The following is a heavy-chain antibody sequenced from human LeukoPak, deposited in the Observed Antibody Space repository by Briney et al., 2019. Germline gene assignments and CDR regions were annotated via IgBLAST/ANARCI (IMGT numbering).Heavy chain of an antibody. CDR2: IYYSGST. D-gene: IGHD4-17*01. CDR3: ARQFGHGDWSPFDY. Sequence: SETLSLTCTVSGGSFSSGSYYWSWIRQPPGKGLEWIGYIYYSGSTYYNPSLKSRVTISVDTSKNQFSLKLSSVTAADTAVYYCARQFGHGDWSPFDYWGQGTLVTVSS. V-gene: IGHV4-39*01. CDR1: GGSFSSGSYY. J-gene: IGHJ4*02.